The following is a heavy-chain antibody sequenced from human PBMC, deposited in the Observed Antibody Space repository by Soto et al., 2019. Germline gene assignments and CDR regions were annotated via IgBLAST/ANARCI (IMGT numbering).Heavy chain of an antibody. CDR3: AKGLGELPTESYAY. V-gene: IGHV3-30*18. D-gene: IGHD3-16*01. Sequence: QVQLVESGGGVVQPGRSLRLSCAASGFTFSSFAMHWVRQAPGKGLAWVAFISYDGTNQYHADSVKGRFTISRDNSKNTLFLQMNSLIAEDTAVYYCAKGLGELPTESYAYWGQGTLVTVSS. J-gene: IGHJ4*02. CDR2: ISYDGTNQ. CDR1: GFTFSSFA.